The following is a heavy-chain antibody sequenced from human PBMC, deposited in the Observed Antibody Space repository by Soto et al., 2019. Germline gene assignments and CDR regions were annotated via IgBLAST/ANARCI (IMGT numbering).Heavy chain of an antibody. CDR1: GFPFSSNG. Sequence: GGSLRLSCVASGFPFSSNGMAWVRQAPGKGLEWLSFVSSGGVTTYYAASVRGRFTVSRDNSKSSVFLQMNNLRAEDTAIYYCAKGLGSRSLEWLFGSFDSWGQGTLVTVSS. J-gene: IGHJ4*02. D-gene: IGHD3-3*01. CDR3: AKGLGSRSLEWLFGSFDS. V-gene: IGHV3-23*01. CDR2: VSSGGVTT.